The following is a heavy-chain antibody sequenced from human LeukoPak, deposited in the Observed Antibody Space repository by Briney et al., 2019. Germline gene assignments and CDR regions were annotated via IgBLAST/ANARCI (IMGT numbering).Heavy chain of an antibody. CDR1: GFTFSSYA. V-gene: IGHV3-23*01. CDR2: ISGSDGGT. D-gene: IGHD1-7*01. J-gene: IGHJ6*03. CDR3: AKRRGLELLYYYYMDV. Sequence: GGSLRLSCAASGFTFSSYAMSWVRQAPGKGLEWVSVISGSDGGTYYADSVKGRFTISRDNSKNTLYLQMNSLRAEDTAVYYCAKRRGLELLYYYYMDVWGKGTTVTVSS.